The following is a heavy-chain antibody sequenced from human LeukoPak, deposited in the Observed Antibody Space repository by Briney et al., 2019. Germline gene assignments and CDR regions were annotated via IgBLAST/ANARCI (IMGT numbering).Heavy chain of an antibody. Sequence: GGSLRLSCAVSGFSFSNYAMSWVRQFPGKGLEWVSGISGTGGNTYYADSVKGRFTISRDNSKNVLYLQMNTLTAEDTAIYFCAKDFEFKWQQPSDHWGQGTPVTVSS. V-gene: IGHV3-23*01. CDR3: AKDFEFKWQQPSDH. CDR1: GFSFSNYA. J-gene: IGHJ4*02. D-gene: IGHD1/OR15-1a*01. CDR2: ISGTGGNT.